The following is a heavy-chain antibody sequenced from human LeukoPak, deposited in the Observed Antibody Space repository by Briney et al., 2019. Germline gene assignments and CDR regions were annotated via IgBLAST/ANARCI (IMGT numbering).Heavy chain of an antibody. D-gene: IGHD2-15*01. CDR3: ARDHCSGGSRYSFPDWYFDL. V-gene: IGHV4-38-2*02. Sequence: PSETLSLTCAVSGYFISSGYYWGWIRQPPGKGLEWIGSIYHSWSTYYNPSLKSRVTISVDKSKNQFSLTLSSVTAADTAVYYCARDHCSGGSRYSFPDWYFDLWGRGTLVTVSS. J-gene: IGHJ2*01. CDR2: IYHSWST. CDR1: GYFISSGYY.